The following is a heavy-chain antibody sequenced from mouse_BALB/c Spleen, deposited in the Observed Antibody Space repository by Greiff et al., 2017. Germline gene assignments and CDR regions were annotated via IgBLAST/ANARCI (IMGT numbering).Heavy chain of an antibody. CDR2: IDPENGDT. J-gene: IGHJ3*01. CDR3: NAARATSWFAD. Sequence: EVQLQQSGAELVRSGASVKLSCTASGFNIKDYYMHWVKQRPEQGLEWIGWIDPENGDTEYAPKFQGKATMTADTSYNTAYLQLSSLTSEVTAVYYCNAARATSWFADWGQGTLVTV. D-gene: IGHD3-1*01. V-gene: IGHV14-4*02. CDR1: GFNIKDYY.